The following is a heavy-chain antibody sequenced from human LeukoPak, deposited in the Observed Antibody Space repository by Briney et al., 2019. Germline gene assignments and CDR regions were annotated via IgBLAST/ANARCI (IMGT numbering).Heavy chain of an antibody. Sequence: GGSLRLSCAASGFTFSSYAMSWVRQAPGKGLEWVSAISGSGGSTYYADSVKGWFTISRDNSKNTLYLQMNSLRAEDTAVYYCANDPDIVVVPAAILDLGDYWGQGTLVTVSS. CDR2: ISGSGGST. V-gene: IGHV3-23*01. D-gene: IGHD2-2*01. CDR1: GFTFSSYA. CDR3: ANDPDIVVVPAAILDLGDY. J-gene: IGHJ4*02.